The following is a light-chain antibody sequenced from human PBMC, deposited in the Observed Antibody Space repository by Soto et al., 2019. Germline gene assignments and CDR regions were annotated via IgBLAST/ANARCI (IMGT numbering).Light chain of an antibody. CDR3: AAWDDSLNGYV. CDR1: SSNIGRNT. CDR2: TND. Sequence: HSALTQPPSASGTPGQRVTISCSGSSSNIGRNTVHWYQQLPGTAPNVLIYTNDKRPSGVPDRFSGSKSGTSASLAISGLQSEDEADYYCAAWDDSLNGYVFGNGTKVTVL. V-gene: IGLV1-44*01. J-gene: IGLJ1*01.